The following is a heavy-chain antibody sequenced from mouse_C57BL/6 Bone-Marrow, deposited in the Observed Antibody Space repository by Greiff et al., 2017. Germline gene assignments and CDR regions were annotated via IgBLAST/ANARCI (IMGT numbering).Heavy chain of an antibody. V-gene: IGHV1-12*01. J-gene: IGHJ2*01. CDR2: IYPGNGDT. CDR1: GYTFTSYN. Sequence: QVQLKESGAELVRPGASVKMSCKASGYTFTSYNMHWVKQTTRQGLEWIGAIYPGNGDTSYNQKFKGKATLTVDKTSSNAYMLLSSLTSDDSAVYFCAREGVITTGRFSYYCDCWGPGTTLTVSS. D-gene: IGHD1-1*01. CDR3: AREGVITTGRFSYYCDC.